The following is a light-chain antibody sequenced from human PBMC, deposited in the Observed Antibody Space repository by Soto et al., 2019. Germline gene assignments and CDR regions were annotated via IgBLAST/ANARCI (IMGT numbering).Light chain of an antibody. J-gene: IGLJ2*01. V-gene: IGLV2-8*01. Sequence: QSVLTQPPSASGSPGQSVTIPCTGTSSDVGGFNFVSWYQQHPGKAPKLMIFEVSKRPSGVPDRFSGSKTGNTASLTVSGLQAEDEAQYYCSLYGGNNNVVFGGGTKLTVL. CDR1: SSDVGGFNF. CDR2: EVS. CDR3: SLYGGNNNVV.